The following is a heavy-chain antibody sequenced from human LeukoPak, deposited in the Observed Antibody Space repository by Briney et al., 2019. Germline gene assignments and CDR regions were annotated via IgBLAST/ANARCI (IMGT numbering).Heavy chain of an antibody. D-gene: IGHD6-19*01. V-gene: IGHV4-34*01. CDR3: ARNIFSGWYDYYYYMDV. CDR2: INHSGST. J-gene: IGHJ6*03. Sequence: SETLSLTCAVYGGSFSGYYWSWIRQPPGKGLEWIGEINHSGSTNYNPSLKSRVTISVDTSKNQFSLKLSSVTAADTAVYYCARNIFSGWYDYYYYMDVWGKGTTVTISS. CDR1: GGSFSGYY.